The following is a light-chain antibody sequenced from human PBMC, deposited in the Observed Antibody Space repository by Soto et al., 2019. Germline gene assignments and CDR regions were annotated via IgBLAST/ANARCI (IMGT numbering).Light chain of an antibody. V-gene: IGLV2-8*01. Sequence: QSALTQPPSASGSPGQSVTISCTGTSSDVGGYNYVSWYQQHPDKAPKLMIYEVTKRPSGVPDRFSGSKSGNTASLTVSGLQAEDEADYYCISYAGSNNDVFGTGTKLTVL. CDR3: ISYAGSNNDV. CDR2: EVT. J-gene: IGLJ1*01. CDR1: SSDVGGYNY.